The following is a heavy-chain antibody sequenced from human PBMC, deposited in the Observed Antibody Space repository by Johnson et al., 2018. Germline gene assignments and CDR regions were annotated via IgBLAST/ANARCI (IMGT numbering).Heavy chain of an antibody. CDR1: GFTFSHSS. CDR2: ISDTGSAI. J-gene: IGHJ6*03. D-gene: IGHD1-14*01. V-gene: IGHV3-11*01. CDR3: AKDIRGPPDYYYDYYMDV. Sequence: QVQLVQSGGAFVKPGGSLRLSCAASGFTFSHSSMSWIRQTPGKGLDWVAYISDTGSAIYYTDSVKGRFTISRDTASNSLYLQMNSLRAEDTALYYCAKDIRGPPDYYYDYYMDVWGKGTTVTVSS.